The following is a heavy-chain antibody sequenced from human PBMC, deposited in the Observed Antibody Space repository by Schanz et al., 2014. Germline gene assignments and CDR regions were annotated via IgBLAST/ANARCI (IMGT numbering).Heavy chain of an antibody. Sequence: EVKLLESGGGLAQPGGSLRLSCAASGFTLSNYAMSWVRQAPGKGLEWVSALSEGGGGTHYADSVRGRFTISSDSSKNTLYLQMSSLRADDTAVYYCAKAADWPVTRFDPWGQGTLVTVSS. CDR1: GFTLSNYA. V-gene: IGHV3-23*01. CDR2: LSEGGGGT. CDR3: AKAADWPVTRFDP. D-gene: IGHD3-9*01. J-gene: IGHJ5*02.